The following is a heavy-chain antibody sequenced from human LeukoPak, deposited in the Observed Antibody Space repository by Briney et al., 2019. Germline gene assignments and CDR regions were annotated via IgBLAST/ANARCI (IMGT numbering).Heavy chain of an antibody. D-gene: IGHD3-10*01. CDR3: ARRYGSGSYQN. V-gene: IGHV4-59*01. CDR2: LYYRGRT. CDR1: DPPISSYY. J-gene: IGHJ4*02. Sequence: STTLYLTCTDTDPPISSYYCSWIRHVPGKRMEWIAYLYYRGRTNYNPCLTSRVTISVDPSKLQFSLKLSSVTAADTAVYFCARRYGSGSYQNWGQGTLVTVPS.